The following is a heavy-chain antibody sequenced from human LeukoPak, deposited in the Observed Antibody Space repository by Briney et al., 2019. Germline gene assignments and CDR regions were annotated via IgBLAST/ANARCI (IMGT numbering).Heavy chain of an antibody. V-gene: IGHV4-61*02. J-gene: IGHJ3*02. CDR1: ARSLSSGSYY. Sequence: SQTLSLTCTVSARSLSSGSYYWGWLRQPAGTGLEGFGRIYTSGSTHNNPSAKSRVTISVDTSKNQFCLKLSSVTAADTAVYYCARGDYPHAFDIWGQGTMVTVSS. CDR2: IYTSGST. D-gene: IGHD4-17*01. CDR3: ARGDYPHAFDI.